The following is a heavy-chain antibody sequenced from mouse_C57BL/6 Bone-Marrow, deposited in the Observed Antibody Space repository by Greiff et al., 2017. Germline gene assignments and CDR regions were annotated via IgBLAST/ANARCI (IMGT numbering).Heavy chain of an antibody. Sequence: LVESGPELVKPGASVKLSCKASGYPFTSYAITWVTQTPGQGLEWLGWIYPRDGSTKYNEKFKGEATLTVDTSSSTAYMELHSLTSEDSAVYFCARLEFDGSSGDRYFDVWGTGTTVTVSS. CDR3: ARLEFDGSSGDRYFDV. V-gene: IGHV1-85*01. CDR2: IYPRDGST. CDR1: GYPFTSYA. J-gene: IGHJ1*03. D-gene: IGHD1-1*01.